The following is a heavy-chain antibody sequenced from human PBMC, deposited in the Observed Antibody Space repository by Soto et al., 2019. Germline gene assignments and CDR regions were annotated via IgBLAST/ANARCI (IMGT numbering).Heavy chain of an antibody. CDR2: IYPGDSDT. V-gene: IGHV5-51*01. CDR1: GESVSSYW. Sequence: GAALKSSGEGSGESVSSYWSGWVRQKPGKGLEWMGIIYPGDSDTRYSPSFQGQVTISADKSISTAYLQWSSLKASDTAMYYCARQASTIFGVVKDYYYYYGMDVWGQGTTVTVSS. CDR3: ARQASTIFGVVKDYYYYYGMDV. J-gene: IGHJ6*02. D-gene: IGHD3-3*01.